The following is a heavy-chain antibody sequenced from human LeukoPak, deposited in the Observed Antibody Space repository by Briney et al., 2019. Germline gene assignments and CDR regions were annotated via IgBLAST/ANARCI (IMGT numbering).Heavy chain of an antibody. CDR2: IWYDGSNK. D-gene: IGHD2-2*01. V-gene: IGHV3-33*01. J-gene: IGHJ6*02. Sequence: GSLRLSCAASGFTFSSYGMHWVRQAPGKGLEWVAVIWYDGSNKYYADSVKGRFTISRDNSKNTLYLQMNSLRAEDTAVYYCARATSVVVPAYGMDVWGQGTTVTVSS. CDR1: GFTFSSYG. CDR3: ARATSVVVPAYGMDV.